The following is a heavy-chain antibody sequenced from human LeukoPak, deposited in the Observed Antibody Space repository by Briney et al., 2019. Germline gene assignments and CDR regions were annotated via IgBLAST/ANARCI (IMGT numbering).Heavy chain of an antibody. CDR2: INPNSGGT. D-gene: IGHD6-13*01. CDR1: GYTFTGYY. V-gene: IGHV1-2*02. J-gene: IGHJ5*02. Sequence: ASVKVSCKASGYTFTGYYMHWVRQAPGQGLEWMGWINPNSGGTNYAQKFQGRVTMTRDTSISTAYMELSRLRSDDTAVYYCARVPRIAAAGVNWFDPWDQGTLVTVSS. CDR3: ARVPRIAAAGVNWFDP.